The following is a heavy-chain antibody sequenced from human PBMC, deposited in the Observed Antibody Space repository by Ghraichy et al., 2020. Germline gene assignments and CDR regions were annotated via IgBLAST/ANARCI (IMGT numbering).Heavy chain of an antibody. J-gene: IGHJ1*01. Sequence: GGSPRLSCAASGFTFSAYWMTWVRQAPGKGLEWVANINEDGSEKYYVDSMKGRFTISRDNAKNSLYLQMNSLRAEDTAVYYCARDRYGGNSFFSHWGQGTLVTVSS. V-gene: IGHV3-7*01. CDR1: GFTFSAYW. D-gene: IGHD4-23*01. CDR2: INEDGSEK. CDR3: ARDRYGGNSFFSH.